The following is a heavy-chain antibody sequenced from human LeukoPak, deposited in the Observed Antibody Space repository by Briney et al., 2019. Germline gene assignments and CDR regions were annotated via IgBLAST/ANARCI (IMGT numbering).Heavy chain of an antibody. CDR1: GDSVSSVSVV. D-gene: IGHD7-27*01. Sequence: SQTLSLTCAISGDSVSSVSVVWIWIRQSPSRGLEWLGKTYYRSKWYNDYAVSVKSRITINPDTSKNQFSLQLDSVTPEDTAVYYCARGRLGTYDYWGQGTLVTVSS. CDR2: TYYRSKWYN. CDR3: ARGRLGTYDY. J-gene: IGHJ4*02. V-gene: IGHV6-1*01.